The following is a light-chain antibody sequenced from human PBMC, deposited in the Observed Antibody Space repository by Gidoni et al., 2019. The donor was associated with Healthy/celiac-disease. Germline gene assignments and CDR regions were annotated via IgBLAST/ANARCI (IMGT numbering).Light chain of an antibody. J-gene: IGLJ1*01. CDR2: QDS. Sequence: SYELTQPPSVSVSPGQTASITCSGDKLGDKYACWYQQKPAQSPVLVNYQDSKRPSGIPERFSGSNSGNTATLTISGTQAMDEADYYCQAWDSSTAVFGTGTKVTVL. CDR1: KLGDKY. CDR3: QAWDSSTAV. V-gene: IGLV3-1*01.